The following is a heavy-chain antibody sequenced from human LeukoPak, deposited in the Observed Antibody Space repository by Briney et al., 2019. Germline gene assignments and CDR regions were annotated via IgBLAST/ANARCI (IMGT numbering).Heavy chain of an antibody. CDR3: ARGVFRYQLLLSPWFDP. Sequence: GGSLRLSCEGSAFIFSGHWMYWVRQTPGKGLEWVASIKEDGSERQYVDSVKGRFSISRDNTKGSLFLQLNSLRAEDTAVYYCARGVFRYQLLLSPWFDPWGQGTLVTVSS. J-gene: IGHJ5*02. CDR2: IKEDGSER. V-gene: IGHV3-7*03. D-gene: IGHD2-2*01. CDR1: AFIFSGHW.